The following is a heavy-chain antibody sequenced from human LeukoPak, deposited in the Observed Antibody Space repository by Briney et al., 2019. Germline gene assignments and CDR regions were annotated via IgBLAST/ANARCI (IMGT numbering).Heavy chain of an antibody. CDR2: IYYSGST. CDR3: AKRGGLTMFGVVMEYYFDY. CDR1: GGSISSYY. D-gene: IGHD3-3*01. V-gene: IGHV4-59*12. J-gene: IGHJ4*02. Sequence: SETLSLTCTVSGGSISSYYWSWIRQPPGKGLEWIGYIYYSGSTNYNPSLKRRVTISVDTSKNQFSLKLTSVTAADTAVYYCAKRGGLTMFGVVMEYYFDYWGQGTLVTVSS.